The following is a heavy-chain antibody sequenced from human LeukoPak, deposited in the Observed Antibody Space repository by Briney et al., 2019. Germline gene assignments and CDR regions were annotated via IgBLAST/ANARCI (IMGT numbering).Heavy chain of an antibody. D-gene: IGHD3-16*01. CDR2: FDPEDGET. Sequence: ASVKVSCKVSGYTLTELSMHWVRQAPGKGLEWMGGFDPEDGETIYAQKFQGRVTMTEDTSTDTAYMELSSLRSEDTAVYYCATGYPFGNWFDPWGQGILVTVSS. J-gene: IGHJ5*02. CDR1: GYTLTELS. CDR3: ATGYPFGNWFDP. V-gene: IGHV1-24*01.